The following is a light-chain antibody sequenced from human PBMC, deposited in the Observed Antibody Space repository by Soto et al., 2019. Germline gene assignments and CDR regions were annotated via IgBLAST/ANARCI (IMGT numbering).Light chain of an antibody. CDR2: DNN. CDR1: SSNIGNNY. V-gene: IGLV1-51*01. J-gene: IGLJ3*02. Sequence: QSVLTQPPSVSAAPGQKVTISCSGSSSNIGNNYVSWYQQLPGTAPKLLIYDNNKRPSGIPDRFSGSKSGTSATLGITGLQTGDEADYYCGTWDSSLSGYWVFGGGTQLTVL. CDR3: GTWDSSLSGYWV.